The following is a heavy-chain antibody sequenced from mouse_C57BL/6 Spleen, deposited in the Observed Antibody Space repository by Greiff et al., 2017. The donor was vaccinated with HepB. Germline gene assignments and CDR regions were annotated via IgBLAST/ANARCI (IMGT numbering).Heavy chain of an antibody. D-gene: IGHD3-2*02. CDR1: GYTFTDYN. CDR3: ARQLRAWFAY. J-gene: IGHJ3*01. CDR2: INPNNGGT. Sequence: VQLKESGPELVKPGASVKMSCKASGYTFTDYNMHWVKQSHGKSLEWIGYINPNNGGTSYNQKFKGKATLTVNKSSSTAYMELRSLTSEDSAVYYCARQLRAWFAYWGQGTLVTVSA. V-gene: IGHV1-22*01.